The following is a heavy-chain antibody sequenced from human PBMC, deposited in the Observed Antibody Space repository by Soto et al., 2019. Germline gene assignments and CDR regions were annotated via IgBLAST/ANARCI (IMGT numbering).Heavy chain of an antibody. V-gene: IGHV5-10-1*01. CDR1: GYSFTSYW. CDR3: AGQPPVGYCSSTSCYGRNWFDP. CDR2: IDPSDSYT. J-gene: IGHJ5*02. D-gene: IGHD2-2*01. Sequence: PGESLKISCKGSGYSFTSYWISWVRQMPGKGLEWMGRIDPSDSYTNYSPSFQGHVTISADKSISTAYLQWSSLKASDTAMYYCAGQPPVGYCSSTSCYGRNWFDPWGQGTLVTVSS.